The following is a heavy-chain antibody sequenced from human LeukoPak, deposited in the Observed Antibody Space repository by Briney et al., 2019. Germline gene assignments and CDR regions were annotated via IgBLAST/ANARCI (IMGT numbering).Heavy chain of an antibody. CDR1: GGTFSSYA. J-gene: IGHJ4*02. D-gene: IGHD6-19*01. CDR3: ARVSSGWYVY. Sequence: ASVKVSCKASGGTFSSYAISWVRQAPGQGLEWMGWMNPSSGNTGYAQKFQGRVTMTRNTSISTAYMELSSLRSEDTAVYYCARVSSGWYVYWGQGTLVTVSS. V-gene: IGHV1-8*02. CDR2: MNPSSGNT.